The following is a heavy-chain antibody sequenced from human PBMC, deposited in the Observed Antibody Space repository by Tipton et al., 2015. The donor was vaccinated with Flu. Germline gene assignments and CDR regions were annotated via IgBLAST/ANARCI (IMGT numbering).Heavy chain of an antibody. J-gene: IGHJ4*01. CDR3: ARLPRHYGDYPLDY. CDR1: GEPLGTHY. CDR2: IFATGTA. V-gene: IGHV4-4*07. D-gene: IGHD4-17*01. Sequence: TLSLTCTVSGEPLGTHYWTWFRQPAGERLEWIGRIFATGTAIYNPSLRSRDTMSVDTSKNQFSLNLTSVTAADTAVYYCARLPRHYGDYPLDYWGPGIMVTVSS.